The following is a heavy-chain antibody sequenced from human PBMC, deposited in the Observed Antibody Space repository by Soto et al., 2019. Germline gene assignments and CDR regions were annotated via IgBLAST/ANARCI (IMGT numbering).Heavy chain of an antibody. V-gene: IGHV3-23*01. J-gene: IGHJ6*03. CDR1: GFTFSSYA. CDR2: ISGSGGIT. D-gene: IGHD3-3*01. Sequence: EVQLLESGGGLVQPGGSLRLSGATSGFTFSSYAMAWVRQAPGKGLEWVSAISGSGGITYHAASVKGRFSISRDNSRNMLYLQMNSLGAEDTAVYYCARAAHYDFWSGYYYLDVWGIGTTVTVSS. CDR3: ARAAHYDFWSGYYYLDV.